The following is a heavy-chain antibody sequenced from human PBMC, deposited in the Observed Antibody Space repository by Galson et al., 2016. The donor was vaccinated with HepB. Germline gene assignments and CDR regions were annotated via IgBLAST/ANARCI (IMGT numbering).Heavy chain of an antibody. CDR1: GFAVMTNY. CDR3: ASGFPYMYFDL. V-gene: IGHV3-53*01. CDR2: IYSSGNT. Sequence: LRLSCAASGFAVMTNYMTWVRQASGEGLEWVSVIYSSGNTYYGESVKGRFTISRDEAENAVYLQMNSLKVEDTAVYYCASGFPYMYFDLWGRGTLVTVSS. D-gene: IGHD3-10*01. J-gene: IGHJ2*01.